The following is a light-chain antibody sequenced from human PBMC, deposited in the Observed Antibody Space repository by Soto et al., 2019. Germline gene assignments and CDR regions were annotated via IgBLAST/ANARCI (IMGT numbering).Light chain of an antibody. J-gene: IGKJ4*01. Sequence: EIVLTQSPATLSLSPGERATLSCRASQSISSSLAWYLQKPGQAPRLLIYDASNRATGIPARFSGSGSGTDFTLTISSLGPEDFAVYYCQQRSSWPLTFGGGTKVEIK. CDR3: QQRSSWPLT. V-gene: IGKV3-11*01. CDR1: QSISSS. CDR2: DAS.